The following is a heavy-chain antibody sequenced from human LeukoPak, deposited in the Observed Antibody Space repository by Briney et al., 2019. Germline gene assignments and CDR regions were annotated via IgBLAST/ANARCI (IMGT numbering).Heavy chain of an antibody. CDR3: ARDGHFDN. CDR1: GFTFNDYN. CDR2: INPNSGGT. J-gene: IGHJ4*02. V-gene: IGHV1-2*02. Sequence: ASVKVSCKASGFTFNDYNMQWLRQAPGQGLEWTGWINPNSGGTNYAQKFQGRVTMTRDTSISTAYMELSRLRSDDTAVYYCARDGHFDNWGQGTLVTVSS.